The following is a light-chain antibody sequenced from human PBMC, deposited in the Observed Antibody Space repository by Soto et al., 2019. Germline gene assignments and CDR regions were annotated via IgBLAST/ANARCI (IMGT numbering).Light chain of an antibody. Sequence: DIQMTQSPSSLSAFVGDRVTITCRASQSISSYLKWYQQKPGKAPKLLIYTASNLQSWVPSRFSGNGAGTNFNLSISSLQPEEFATYYCQESYSTSYTFGEGTKLEIK. J-gene: IGKJ2*01. CDR3: QESYSTSYT. V-gene: IGKV1-39*01. CDR2: TAS. CDR1: QSISSY.